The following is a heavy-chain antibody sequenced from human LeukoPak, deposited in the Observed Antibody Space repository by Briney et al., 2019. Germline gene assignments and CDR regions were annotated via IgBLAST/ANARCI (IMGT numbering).Heavy chain of an antibody. CDR3: ARALPSMVRGVIRPQVGASDI. D-gene: IGHD3-10*01. J-gene: IGHJ3*02. CDR2: ICHKGST. CDR1: GGSMTTYY. Sequence: PSETLSLTCSVSGGSMTTYYWTWMRQPPGKGLEWIGYICHKGSTKYNPSLKSRVTISVDTSKNQFSLEVNSVTAADTAVYYCARALPSMVRGVIRPQVGASDIWGQGTMVTVSS. V-gene: IGHV4-59*01.